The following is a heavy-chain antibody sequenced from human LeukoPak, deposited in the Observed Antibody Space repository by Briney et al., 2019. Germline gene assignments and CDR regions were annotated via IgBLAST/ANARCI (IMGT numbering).Heavy chain of an antibody. J-gene: IGHJ6*04. CDR3: ARGVIPAVHLDV. Sequence: SETLSLTCTVSVGSISSGGYYWSWIRQHPGKGLEWIGYIYYSGSTYYNPSLKSRVTISVDTSKNQFSLKLSSVTVVDTAVYYCARGVIPAVHLDVWGKGTTVTVSS. D-gene: IGHD2-2*01. V-gene: IGHV4-31*03. CDR1: VGSISSGGYY. CDR2: IYYSGST.